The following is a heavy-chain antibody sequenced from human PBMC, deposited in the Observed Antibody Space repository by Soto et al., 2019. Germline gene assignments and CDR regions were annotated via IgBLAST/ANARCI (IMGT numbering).Heavy chain of an antibody. CDR3: GRTDSNGAWAAWY. CDR2: IRISGNT. V-gene: IGHV4-61*01. D-gene: IGHD2-8*01. Sequence: PXETLSLTCALAGGSITSGRYDWSWIRQAPGKGREWVGCIRISGNTHYNAPLKSRATISIGTSRNRFSLKLVSVTAADTAVYYCGRTDSNGAWAAWYSGQGNQVTVSS. CDR1: GGSITSGRYD. J-gene: IGHJ4*02.